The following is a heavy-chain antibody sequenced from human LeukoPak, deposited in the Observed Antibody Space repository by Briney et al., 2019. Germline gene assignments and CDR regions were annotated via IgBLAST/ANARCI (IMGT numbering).Heavy chain of an antibody. CDR3: ARVVVVTATHWYFDL. Sequence: GESLKISCKGSGYNFATYWIGWVRQVPGKGLDWMGLIHPGDSDTRYSPSFQGQVTISVDKSITTAYLQWSSLQASDTAIYFCARVVVVTATHWYFDLWGRGSLVTVFS. J-gene: IGHJ2*01. CDR1: GYNFATYW. D-gene: IGHD2-21*02. V-gene: IGHV5-51*01. CDR2: IHPGDSDT.